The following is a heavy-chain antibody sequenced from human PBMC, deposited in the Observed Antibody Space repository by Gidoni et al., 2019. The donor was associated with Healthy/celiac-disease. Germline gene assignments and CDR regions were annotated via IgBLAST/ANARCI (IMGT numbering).Heavy chain of an antibody. CDR1: GGSFSGYY. J-gene: IGHJ4*02. V-gene: IGHV4-34*01. Sequence: QVQLQQWGAGLLKPSETLSLTCPAYGGSFSGYYWSWIRQPPGKGLEWIGEINHSGSTNYNPSLKSRVTISVDTSKNQFSLKLSSVTAADTAVYYCAVGYSSGWFDYWGQGTLVTVSS. D-gene: IGHD6-19*01. CDR2: INHSGST. CDR3: AVGYSSGWFDY.